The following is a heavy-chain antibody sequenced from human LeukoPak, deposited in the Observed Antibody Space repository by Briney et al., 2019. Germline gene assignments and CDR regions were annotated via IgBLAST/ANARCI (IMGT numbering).Heavy chain of an antibody. CDR1: GFTFSSYG. CDR2: IRYDGSNK. CDR3: AKDICSSTSCYMGGYFFDY. Sequence: GGSLRLSCAASGFTFSSYGMHWVRQAPGKGLEWVAFIRYDGSNKYYADSVKGRFTISRDNSKNTLYLQMNSLRAEDTAVYYCAKDICSSTSCYMGGYFFDYWGQGTLVTVPS. J-gene: IGHJ4*02. D-gene: IGHD2-2*02. V-gene: IGHV3-30*02.